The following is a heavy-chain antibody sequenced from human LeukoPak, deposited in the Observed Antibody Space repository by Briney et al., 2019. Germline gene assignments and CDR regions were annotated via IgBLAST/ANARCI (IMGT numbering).Heavy chain of an antibody. CDR2: ISYDGSNK. CDR3: ARGFYGSGSYGGGYYFDY. J-gene: IGHJ4*02. CDR1: GFTFSSYA. D-gene: IGHD3-10*01. V-gene: IGHV3-30-3*01. Sequence: PGGSLRLCCAASGFTFSSYAMHWVRQAPGKGLEWVAVISYDGSNKYYADSVKGRFTISRDNSKNTLYLQMNSLKAEDTAVYYCARGFYGSGSYGGGYYFDYWGQGTLVAVSS.